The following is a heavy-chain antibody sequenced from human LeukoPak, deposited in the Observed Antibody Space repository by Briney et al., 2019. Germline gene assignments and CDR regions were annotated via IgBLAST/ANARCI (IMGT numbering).Heavy chain of an antibody. V-gene: IGHV4-34*01. CDR1: GGSFSGYY. CDR2: INHSGST. D-gene: IGHD2-2*01. Sequence: SETLSLTCAVYGGSFSGYYWSWIRQPPGKGLEWIGEINHSGSTNYNPSLKSRVTISVDTSKNQFSLKLSSVTAADTAVYYCARDCSSTSCYYGYYGMDVWGQGTTVTVSS. CDR3: ARDCSSTSCYYGYYGMDV. J-gene: IGHJ6*02.